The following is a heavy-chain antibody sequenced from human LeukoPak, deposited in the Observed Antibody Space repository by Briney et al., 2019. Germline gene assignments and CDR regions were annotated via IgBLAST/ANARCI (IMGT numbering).Heavy chain of an antibody. J-gene: IGHJ3*02. CDR3: VRAVSGTLGGAFDI. Sequence: GASVKVSCKASGYTFIDYFIHWMRQTPGQGLEWLGWISPNSGVTRYAQKFQDRVTMTRDTAAYMELSSLKSDDTAVYYCVRAVSGTLGGAFDIWGQGTAVTVSS. D-gene: IGHD1-7*01. CDR2: ISPNSGVT. CDR1: GYTFIDYF. V-gene: IGHV1-2*02.